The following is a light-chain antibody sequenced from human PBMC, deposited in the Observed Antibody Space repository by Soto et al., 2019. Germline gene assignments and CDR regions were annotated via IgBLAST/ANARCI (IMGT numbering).Light chain of an antibody. CDR2: GAS. CDR3: QQYGSSRT. V-gene: IGKV3-20*01. Sequence: EIVLTQSPGTLSLSPGERATLSCRASQSVSSSYLAWYQQKPGQAPRLLIYGASSRATGIPDRFSGSGSGTDFTLTISRLEPEDFAVYYCQQYGSSRTIGQRTKVEIK. CDR1: QSVSSSY. J-gene: IGKJ1*01.